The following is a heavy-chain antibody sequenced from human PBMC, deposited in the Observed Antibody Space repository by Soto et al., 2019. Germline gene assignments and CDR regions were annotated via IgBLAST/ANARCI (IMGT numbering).Heavy chain of an antibody. CDR1: GYTFTGYY. D-gene: IGHD6-6*01. CDR3: ARDGGYIAARPDYYYMDV. CDR2: INPNSGGT. Sequence: GASVKVSCKASGYTFTGYYMHWVRQAPGQGLEWMGWINPNSGGTNYAQKFQGWVTMTRDTSISTAYMELSRLRSDDTAVYYCARDGGYIAARPDYYYMDVWGKGTTVTVSS. J-gene: IGHJ6*03. V-gene: IGHV1-2*04.